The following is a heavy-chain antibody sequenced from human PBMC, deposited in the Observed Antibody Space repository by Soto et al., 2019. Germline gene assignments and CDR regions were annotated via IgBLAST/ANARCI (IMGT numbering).Heavy chain of an antibody. D-gene: IGHD1-1*01. CDR1: GGTFSSYA. CDR2: IIPIFGTA. J-gene: IGHJ6*02. CDR3: ATEVQYGQRGGATLNYFGRGMDV. Sequence: GASVKVSCKASGGTFSSYAISWVRQAPGQGLEWMGGIIPIFGTANYAQKFQGRVTITADKSTSTAYMELSSLRSEDTAVYYCATEVQYGQRGGATLNYFGRGMDVWGQGTTVTVSS. V-gene: IGHV1-69*06.